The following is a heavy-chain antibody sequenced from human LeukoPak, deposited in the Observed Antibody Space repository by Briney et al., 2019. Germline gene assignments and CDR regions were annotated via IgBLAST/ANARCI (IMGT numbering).Heavy chain of an antibody. V-gene: IGHV1-2*02. CDR1: GYSFTGQY. J-gene: IGHJ6*02. Sequence: GASVKVSCKASGYSFTGQYMHWVRQAPGQGLEWMGWINPNSGDTNYAQKFQGRVTMTRDTSISTAYMELTRLTSDDTAVYYCAREIYGDYYHYGMDVWGQGTTVTVSS. CDR2: INPNSGDT. D-gene: IGHD4-17*01. CDR3: AREIYGDYYHYGMDV.